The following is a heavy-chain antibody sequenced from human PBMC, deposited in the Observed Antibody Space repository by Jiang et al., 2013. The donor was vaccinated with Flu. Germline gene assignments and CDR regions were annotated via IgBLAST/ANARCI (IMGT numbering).Heavy chain of an antibody. D-gene: IGHD4-23*01. V-gene: IGHV3-23*01. CDR1: GFTFSSYA. J-gene: IGHJ4*02. CDR3: AKEKITGRKLLDY. CDR2: ISRGGDDT. Sequence: VQLLESGGGLVQPGGSLRLSCAASGFTFSSYAMNWVRQAPGKGLEWVSTISRGGDDTYHADSVKGRFTISRDNSRNTLYLQMNSLRAEDTAVYYCAKEKITGRKLLDYWGQGTLVTVSS.